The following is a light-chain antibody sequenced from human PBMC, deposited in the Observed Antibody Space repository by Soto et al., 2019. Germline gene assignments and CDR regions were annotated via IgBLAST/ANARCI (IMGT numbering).Light chain of an antibody. CDR1: SSDVGSYNR. V-gene: IGLV2-18*02. Sequence: QSVLTQPPSVSGSHGQSVAISCSETSSDVGSYNRVSWYQQPPGTAPKLMIYDVSNRPSGVPDRFSGSKSGNTASLTISGLQAEDEADYYCSSFTTSSTYVFGTGTKVTVL. CDR2: DVS. CDR3: SSFTTSSTYV. J-gene: IGLJ1*01.